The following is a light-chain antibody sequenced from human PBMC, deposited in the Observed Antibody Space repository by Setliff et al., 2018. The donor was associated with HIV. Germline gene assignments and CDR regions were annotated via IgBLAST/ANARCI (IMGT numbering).Light chain of an antibody. CDR3: QVWDSSSDHPYV. CDR2: YDS. V-gene: IGLV3-21*04. Sequence: SYELTQPPSVSVAPGKTARITYGGNNIGSKSVHWYQQKPGQAPVLVISYDSDRPSGIPERFSGSNSGNTATLTISRVEAGDEADYYCQVWDSSSDHPYVFGTGTKVTVL. J-gene: IGLJ1*01. CDR1: NIGSKS.